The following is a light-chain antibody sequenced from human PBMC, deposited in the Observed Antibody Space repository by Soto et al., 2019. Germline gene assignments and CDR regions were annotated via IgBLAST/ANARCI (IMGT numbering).Light chain of an antibody. J-gene: IGKJ4*01. CDR2: KAS. CDR1: QVISSW. V-gene: IGKV1-12*01. Sequence: DIQMTQSPSSVSASVGDTVTITCRASQVISSWLAWYQHKPGRAPKLLIYKASNLQPGVPSRFSGSGSEADYTFTLTIRNLQPEDFATYYCHQASSVPLTFGGWTKVEIK. CDR3: HQASSVPLT.